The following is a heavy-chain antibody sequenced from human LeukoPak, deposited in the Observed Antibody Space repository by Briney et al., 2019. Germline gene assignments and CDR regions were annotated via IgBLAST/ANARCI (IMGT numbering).Heavy chain of an antibody. J-gene: IGHJ4*02. Sequence: PGGSLRLSCEASGFTFITYWMTWVRQAPGKRLEWVSSISSGGDYIYYAASVEGRFTISRDIARNLLFLHLNSLRVEDTAVYYCAKPPASSFCGVYDCYFPGHWGQGTPVIVSS. CDR1: GFTFITYW. D-gene: IGHD2-21*02. CDR2: ISSGGDYI. CDR3: AKPPASSFCGVYDCYFPGH. V-gene: IGHV3-21*01.